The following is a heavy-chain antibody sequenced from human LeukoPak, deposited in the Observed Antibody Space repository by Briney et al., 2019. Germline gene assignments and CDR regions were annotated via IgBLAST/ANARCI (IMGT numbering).Heavy chain of an antibody. Sequence: SQTLSLTCTVSGGSISSGSYYWSWIRQPAGKGLEWIGRIYTSGSTNYNPSLKSRVTISVDTSKNQFSLKLSSVTAADTAVYYCAGRGYSSSPGTYYMDVWGKGTTVTVSS. CDR2: IYTSGST. D-gene: IGHD6-13*01. J-gene: IGHJ6*03. CDR3: AGRGYSSSPGTYYMDV. V-gene: IGHV4-61*02. CDR1: GGSISSGSYY.